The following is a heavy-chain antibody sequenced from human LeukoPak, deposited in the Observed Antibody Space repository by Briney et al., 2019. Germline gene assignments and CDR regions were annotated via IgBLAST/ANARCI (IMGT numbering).Heavy chain of an antibody. CDR1: GFTFSSYW. V-gene: IGHV3-74*01. CDR3: AKVLSVTTSFYYGLDV. J-gene: IGHJ6*02. D-gene: IGHD4-17*01. CDR2: LNGDGDYT. Sequence: GGSLRLSCAVSGFTFSSYWMYWVRQAPGKGLVWVSRLNGDGDYTNYEDSVKGRFTVSRDNSKNTVYLQMNSLRAEDTAVYYCAKVLSVTTSFYYGLDVWGQGTTVTVSS.